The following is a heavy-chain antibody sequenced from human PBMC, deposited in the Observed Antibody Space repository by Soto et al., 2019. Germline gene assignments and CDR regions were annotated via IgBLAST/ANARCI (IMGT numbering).Heavy chain of an antibody. CDR2: IKSKTDGGTT. CDR1: GFSFRNAW. J-gene: IGHJ4*02. V-gene: IGHV3-15*01. Sequence: EVQLVESGGGLVEPGGSLRLSCAASGFSFRNAWMSWVRQAPGKGLEWVGRIKSKTDGGTTDYAAPVKGRFIISRDDSTNTLYLQMNSLKTEDTAVYYCTTAPGGGNYLGYWGQGTLVTVSS. CDR3: TTAPGGGNYLGY. D-gene: IGHD1-26*01.